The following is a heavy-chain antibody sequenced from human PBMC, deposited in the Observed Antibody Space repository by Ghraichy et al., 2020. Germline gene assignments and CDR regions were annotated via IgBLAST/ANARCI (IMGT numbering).Heavy chain of an antibody. D-gene: IGHD3-10*01. CDR3: ARLVGRKRQYYYGSGSENPPDY. V-gene: IGHV4-39*01. Sequence: SETLSLTCTVSGGSISSSSYYWGWIRQPPGKGLEWIGSIYYSGSTYYNPSLKSRVTISVDTSKNQFSLKLSSVTAADTAVYYCARLVGRKRQYYYGSGSENPPDYWGQGTLVTVSS. J-gene: IGHJ4*02. CDR2: IYYSGST. CDR1: GGSISSSSYY.